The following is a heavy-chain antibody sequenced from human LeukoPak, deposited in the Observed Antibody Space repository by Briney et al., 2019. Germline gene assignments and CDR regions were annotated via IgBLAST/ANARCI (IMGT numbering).Heavy chain of an antibody. J-gene: IGHJ4*02. CDR3: ARGGRGSSWFDN. V-gene: IGHV3-21*01. CDR1: GFTFSSYS. Sequence: GGSLRLSCTASGFTFSSYSLNWVRQAPGKGLEWVSSVSTGSNYIYYADSVKGRFTISRDNDKNSLYLQMNSLRAGDTAVYYCARGGRGSSWFDNWGQGTLVTVSS. D-gene: IGHD6-13*01. CDR2: VSTGSNYI.